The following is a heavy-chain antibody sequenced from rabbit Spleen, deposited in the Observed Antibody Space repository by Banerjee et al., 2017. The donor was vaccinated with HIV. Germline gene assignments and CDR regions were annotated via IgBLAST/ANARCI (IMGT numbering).Heavy chain of an antibody. J-gene: IGHJ3*01. Sequence: QSLEESGGDLVKPGASLTLTCTASGVSFSISSYMCWVRQAPGKGLEWIACIDAGSSGFTYFATWAKGRFTCSKTSSTTVTLQMTRLTVADTATYFCARDTGSSFSSYGMDLWGQGTLVTVS. D-gene: IGHD8-1*01. V-gene: IGHV1S40*01. CDR1: GVSFSISSY. CDR2: IDAGSSGFT. CDR3: ARDTGSSFSSYGMDL.